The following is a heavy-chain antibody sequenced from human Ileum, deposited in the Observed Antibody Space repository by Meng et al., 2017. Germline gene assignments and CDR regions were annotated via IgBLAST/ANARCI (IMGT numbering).Heavy chain of an antibody. J-gene: IGHJ6*02. D-gene: IGHD3-10*01. CDR1: GFTFSSYW. V-gene: IGHV3-72*01. Sequence: GESLKISCAASGFTFSSYWMHWVRQAPGKGLEWVGRIRRKVNGYTTEYVASVKGRFTISKDESRNSLYLQMNSLRSDDTAVYYCARGCGSGESMTGPCYYAMDVWGQGTTVTVSS. CDR2: IRRKVNGYTT. CDR3: ARGCGSGESMTGPCYYAMDV.